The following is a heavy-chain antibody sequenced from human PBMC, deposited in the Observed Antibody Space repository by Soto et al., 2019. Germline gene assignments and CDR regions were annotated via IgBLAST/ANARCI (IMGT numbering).Heavy chain of an antibody. CDR3: AKDRGWREERDYYGMDV. CDR1: GFTFSSYG. V-gene: IGHV3-30*18. Sequence: QVQLVESGGGVVQPGRSLRLSCAASGFTFSSYGMHWVRQAPGKGLEWVAVISYDGSNKYYADSVKGRFTISRDNSKNTLYLQMNSLRAEDTAVYYCAKDRGWREERDYYGMDVWGHGTTVTVSS. J-gene: IGHJ6*02. D-gene: IGHD1-1*01. CDR2: ISYDGSNK.